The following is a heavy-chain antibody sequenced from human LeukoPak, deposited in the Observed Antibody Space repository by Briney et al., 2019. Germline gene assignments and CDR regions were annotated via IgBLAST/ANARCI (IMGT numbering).Heavy chain of an antibody. V-gene: IGHV3-23*01. CDR2: LSGSDGTT. Sequence: GGSLRLSCAASGFTFSSYGMSWVRQAPGKGLEWVSTLSGSDGTTYYADSVKGRFTVSRDDSKNTLYLQMNSLRAEDTAVYYCAKDGGLWVSAHWGDSWGRGTLVTVSS. CDR3: AKDGGLWVSAHWGDS. CDR1: GFTFSSYG. D-gene: IGHD7-27*01. J-gene: IGHJ4*02.